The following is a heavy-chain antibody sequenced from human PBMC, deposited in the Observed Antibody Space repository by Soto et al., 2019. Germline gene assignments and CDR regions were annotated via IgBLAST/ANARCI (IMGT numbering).Heavy chain of an antibody. V-gene: IGHV3-30*18. CDR3: AKDGGYSYGFSYYYYGMDV. J-gene: IGHJ6*02. D-gene: IGHD5-18*01. CDR1: GFTFSSYG. Sequence: GGSLRLSCAASGFTFSSYGMHWVRQAPGKGLEWVAVISYDGSNKYYADSVKGRFTISRDNSKNTLYLQMNSLRAEDTAVYYCAKDGGYSYGFSYYYYGMDVWGQGTTVTVSS. CDR2: ISYDGSNK.